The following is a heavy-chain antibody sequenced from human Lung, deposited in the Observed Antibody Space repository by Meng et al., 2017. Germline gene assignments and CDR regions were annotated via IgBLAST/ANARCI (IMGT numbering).Heavy chain of an antibody. D-gene: IGHD4-11*01. J-gene: IGHJ4*02. CDR3: ARGPTTMAHDFDY. V-gene: IGHV4-34*01. Sequence: QWQFQHGGAVLFKPSETLSCTGVSSGGSFSDYYWSWIRQPPGKGLEWIGEINHSGSTNYNPSLESRATISVDTSQNNLSLKLSSVTAADSAVYYCARGPTTMAHDFDYWGQGTLVTVSS. CDR1: GGSFSDYY. CDR2: INHSGST.